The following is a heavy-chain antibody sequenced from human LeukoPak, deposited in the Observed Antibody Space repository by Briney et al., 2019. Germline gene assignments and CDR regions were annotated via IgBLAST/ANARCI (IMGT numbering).Heavy chain of an antibody. CDR3: ARSSGTLDY. J-gene: IGHJ4*02. D-gene: IGHD3-10*01. V-gene: IGHV1-2*02. Sequence: GASVKVSCKASGYTFTGYYMHWVRQAPGQRLEWMGWTNPNSGGTNYAQKFQGRVTMTTDTSISTAYMELSRLTSDDTALYYCARSSGTLDYWGQGTLVTVSS. CDR2: TNPNSGGT. CDR1: GYTFTGYY.